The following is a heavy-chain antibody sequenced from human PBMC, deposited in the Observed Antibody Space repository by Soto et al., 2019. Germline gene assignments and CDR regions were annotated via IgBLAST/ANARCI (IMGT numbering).Heavy chain of an antibody. D-gene: IGHD3-22*01. CDR3: AKDPIVVVPPSFDY. Sequence: GGSLRLSCAASGFTFSSYAMSWVRQAPGKGLEWVSAISGSGGSTYYADSVKGRFTISRDNSKNTLYLQMNSLRAVDTVVYYCAKDPIVVVPPSFDYWGQGTLITVSS. CDR1: GFTFSSYA. J-gene: IGHJ4*02. CDR2: ISGSGGST. V-gene: IGHV3-23*01.